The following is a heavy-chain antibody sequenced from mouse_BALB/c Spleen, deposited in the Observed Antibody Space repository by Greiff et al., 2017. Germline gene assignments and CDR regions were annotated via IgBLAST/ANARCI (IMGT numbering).Heavy chain of an antibody. Sequence: QVQLKESGAELAKPGASVKMSCKASGYTFTSYWMHWVNQRPGQGLEWIGYINPSTGYTEYNQKFKDKATLTADKSSSTAYMQLSSLTSEDSAVYYCARGGIYYGNPYAMDYWGQGTSVTVSS. CDR1: GYTFTSYW. CDR2: INPSTGYT. V-gene: IGHV1-7*01. CDR3: ARGGIYYGNPYAMDY. J-gene: IGHJ4*01. D-gene: IGHD2-1*01.